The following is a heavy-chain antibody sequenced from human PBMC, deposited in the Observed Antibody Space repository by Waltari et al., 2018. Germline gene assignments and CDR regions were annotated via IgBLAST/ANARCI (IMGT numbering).Heavy chain of an antibody. J-gene: IGHJ5*02. Sequence: QVQLVQSGAEVKKPGSSVKVYCKASGSTLRSYAIRWGRQAPGQGLEWMGGIIPIFGTANYAQKFQGRVTITADESTSTAYMELSSLRSEDTAVYYCAREGDPGRFDPWGQGTLVTVSS. D-gene: IGHD3-16*01. CDR1: GSTLRSYA. CDR3: AREGDPGRFDP. V-gene: IGHV1-69*01. CDR2: IIPIFGTA.